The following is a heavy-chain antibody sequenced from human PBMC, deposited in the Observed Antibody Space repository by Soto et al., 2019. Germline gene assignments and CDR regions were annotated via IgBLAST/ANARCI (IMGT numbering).Heavy chain of an antibody. Sequence: VQLQESGPGLVKPSETLSLTCTVSGTSISSDYWSWSRQPPGTGLESIANIHYSGTTNYNPSLASRVTLSVDPSKNQFSLKMTSVTAADRAMYFCARYTSYAIDYWGRGTLVTVSS. CDR3: ARYTSYAIDY. CDR2: IHYSGTT. CDR1: GTSISSDY. D-gene: IGHD2-8*01. J-gene: IGHJ4*02. V-gene: IGHV4-59*01.